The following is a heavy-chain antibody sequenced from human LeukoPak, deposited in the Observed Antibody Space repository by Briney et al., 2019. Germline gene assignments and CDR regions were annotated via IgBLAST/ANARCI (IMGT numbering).Heavy chain of an antibody. Sequence: GGSLRLSCAASGFTFSTFAMIWVRQPPGKGLEWVSSIFQGGGEIHYADSVRGRFTISRDNSKSTLFLQMNSLRAEDTAIYYCATYRQVLLSFESWGRGTLVTVSS. CDR3: ATYRQVLLSFES. CDR1: GFTFSTFA. J-gene: IGHJ4*02. V-gene: IGHV3-23*01. CDR2: IFQGGGEI. D-gene: IGHD3-16*02.